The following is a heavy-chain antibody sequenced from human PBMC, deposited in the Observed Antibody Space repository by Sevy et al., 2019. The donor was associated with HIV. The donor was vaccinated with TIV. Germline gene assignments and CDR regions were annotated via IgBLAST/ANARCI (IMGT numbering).Heavy chain of an antibody. V-gene: IGHV1-8*01. Sequence: ASVKVSCKASGYTFTSYDINWVRQATGQGLEWMGWMNPNSGNTGYAQKFQGRVTMTRKTPISTAEMELSSLRSEDTAVYYCAREVRGYDSSRPSGRYYYYMDVWGKGTTVTVSS. CDR1: GYTFTSYD. CDR2: MNPNSGNT. D-gene: IGHD3-22*01. J-gene: IGHJ6*03. CDR3: AREVRGYDSSRPSGRYYYYMDV.